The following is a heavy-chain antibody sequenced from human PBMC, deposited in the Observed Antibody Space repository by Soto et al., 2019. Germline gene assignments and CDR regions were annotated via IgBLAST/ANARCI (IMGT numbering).Heavy chain of an antibody. J-gene: IGHJ4*02. CDR2: IGPESGAT. CDR1: GYTFTGHY. CDR3: GRGRSGQIVIFY. Sequence: ASVKVSCKTSGYTFTGHYIHWVRQAPQQGPEWMGEIGPESGATRYAEKFRGRVTMTMDTSIATVYMELRNLSPDDTAVYYCGRGRSGQIVIFYWGQGTPVTVSS. D-gene: IGHD1-26*01. V-gene: IGHV1-2*02.